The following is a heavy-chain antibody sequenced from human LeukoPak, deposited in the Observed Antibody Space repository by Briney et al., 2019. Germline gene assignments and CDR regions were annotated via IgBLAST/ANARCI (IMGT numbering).Heavy chain of an antibody. D-gene: IGHD3-10*01. Sequence: EASVKVSCKASGGTFSSYAISWVRQAPRQGLEWMGGIIPIFGTANYAQKFQGRVTITADKSTSTAYMELSSLRSEDTAVYYCARDRGDNWFDPWGQGTLVTVSS. CDR2: IIPIFGTA. CDR1: GGTFSSYA. CDR3: ARDRGDNWFDP. V-gene: IGHV1-69*06. J-gene: IGHJ5*02.